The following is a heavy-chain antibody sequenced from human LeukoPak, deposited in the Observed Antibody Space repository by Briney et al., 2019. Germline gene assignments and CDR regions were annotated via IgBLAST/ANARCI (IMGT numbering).Heavy chain of an antibody. V-gene: IGHV1-69*04. CDR1: GGTFSSYT. Sequence: SVKVSCKASGGTFSSYTISWVRQAPGQGLEWMGRIIPILGIANYAQKFQGRVTITADKSTSTACMGLSSLRSEDTAVYYCARDPVISAEDYWGQGTLVTVSS. J-gene: IGHJ4*02. CDR2: IIPILGIA. D-gene: IGHD2/OR15-2a*01. CDR3: ARDPVISAEDY.